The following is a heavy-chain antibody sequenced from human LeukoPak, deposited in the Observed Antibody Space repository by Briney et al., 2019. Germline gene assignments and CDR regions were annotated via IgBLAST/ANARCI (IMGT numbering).Heavy chain of an antibody. CDR1: GGSIGSYY. V-gene: IGHV4-59*01. CDR3: ARDEGADSGIWLDP. J-gene: IGHJ5*02. D-gene: IGHD4-17*01. CDR2: THYSRNT. Sequence: PSETLSLTCTVSGGSIGSYYWNWIRQPPGKALEWIGHTHYSRNTKYNPSLKSRVTMSVDTPKNQLSLRLSYVTAADTAVYYCARDEGADSGIWLDPWGQGILVTVSS.